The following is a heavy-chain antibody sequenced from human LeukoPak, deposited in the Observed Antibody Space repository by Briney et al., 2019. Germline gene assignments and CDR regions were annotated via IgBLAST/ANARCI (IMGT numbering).Heavy chain of an antibody. D-gene: IGHD2-2*01. V-gene: IGHV3-30*04. J-gene: IGHJ4*02. Sequence: GGSLRLSCAASGFTFSSYAMHWVRQAPGKGLEWVAVISYDGSNIYYADSVKGRFTISRDNSKNTLYLQMNSLRAEDTAVYYCARDPYTVVVPAADYWGQGTLVTVSS. CDR3: ARDPYTVVVPAADY. CDR1: GFTFSSYA. CDR2: ISYDGSNI.